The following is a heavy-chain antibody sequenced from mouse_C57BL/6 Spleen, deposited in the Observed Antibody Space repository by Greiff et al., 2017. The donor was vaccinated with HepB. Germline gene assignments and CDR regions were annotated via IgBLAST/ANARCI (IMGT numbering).Heavy chain of an antibody. CDR3: ILSMGDY. CDR2: IDPENGDT. V-gene: IGHV14-4*01. J-gene: IGHJ2*01. Sequence: VQLQQSGAELVRPGASVKLSCTASGFNIKDDYMHWVKQRPEQGLEWIGWIDPENGDTEYASKFQGKATITADTSSNTAYLQLSSLTSEDTAVYYCILSMGDYWGQGTTLTVSS. D-gene: IGHD1-1*02. CDR1: GFNIKDDY.